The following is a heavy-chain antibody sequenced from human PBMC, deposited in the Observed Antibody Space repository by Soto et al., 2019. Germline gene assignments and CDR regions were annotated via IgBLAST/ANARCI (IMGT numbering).Heavy chain of an antibody. V-gene: IGHV3-30-3*01. CDR3: ARDRGAGRENYFGMDV. CDR2: ISYDGSDK. CDR1: GFTFDLNG. Sequence: QMPLVESGGGVVQPGRSLRLSCVASGFTFDLNGLHWVRQAPGKGLEWVTVISYDGSDKYYADSLKGRVTVSRDNSKNTLYLHMDSLRTEDTAIYYCARDRGAGRENYFGMDVWGQGTTVTVSS. J-gene: IGHJ6*02. D-gene: IGHD3-10*01.